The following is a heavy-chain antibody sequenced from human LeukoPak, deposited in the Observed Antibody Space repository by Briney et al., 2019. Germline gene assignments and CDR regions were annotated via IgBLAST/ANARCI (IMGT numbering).Heavy chain of an antibody. CDR3: AGYIYYNSSGYYIPA. CDR1: GFTVSSNY. Sequence: GGPLRLSCAASGFTVSSNYMSWVRQAPGKGLEWVSVIYSGGSTYYADSVKGRFTISRDNSKNTLYLQMNSLRAEDTAVYYCAGYIYYNSSGYYIPAWGQGTLVTVSS. V-gene: IGHV3-53*01. J-gene: IGHJ5*02. CDR2: IYSGGST. D-gene: IGHD3-22*01.